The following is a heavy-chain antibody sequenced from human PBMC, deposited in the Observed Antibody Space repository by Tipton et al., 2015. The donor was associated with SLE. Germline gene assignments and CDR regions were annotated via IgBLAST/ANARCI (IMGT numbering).Heavy chain of an antibody. CDR1: GGSISSYY. J-gene: IGHJ4*02. Sequence: TLSLTCTVSGGSISSYYWSWIRQPPGKGLEWIGYIYYSGSTNYNPSLKSRVTISVDTSKNQFSLKLSSVTAADTAVYYCARRLTRYSGYDYFDYWGQGTLVTVS. CDR3: ARRLTRYSGYDYFDY. V-gene: IGHV4-59*08. CDR2: IYYSGST. D-gene: IGHD5-12*01.